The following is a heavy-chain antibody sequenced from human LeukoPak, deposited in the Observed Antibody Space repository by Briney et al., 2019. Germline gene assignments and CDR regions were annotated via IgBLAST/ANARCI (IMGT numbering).Heavy chain of an antibody. J-gene: IGHJ5*02. Sequence: ASVKVSCKASGGTFSSYAISWVRQAPGQGLEWMGRIIPILGIANYAQKFQGRVTITADKSTSTAYMELSSLRSEDTAVYYCAGVLAAAGGLNWFDPWGQGTLVTVSS. D-gene: IGHD6-13*01. V-gene: IGHV1-69*04. CDR3: AGVLAAAGGLNWFDP. CDR2: IIPILGIA. CDR1: GGTFSSYA.